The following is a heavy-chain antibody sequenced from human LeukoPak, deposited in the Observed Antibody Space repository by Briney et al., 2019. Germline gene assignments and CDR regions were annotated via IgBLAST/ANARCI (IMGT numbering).Heavy chain of an antibody. CDR1: GYTFTSYG. CDR2: ISAYNGNT. CDR3: ARRSMVRGLGYYGMDV. Sequence: GASVKVSCKASGYTFTSYGISWVRQAPGQGLEWMGWISAYNGNTNYAQKPQGRVTMTTDTSTSTAYMELRSLRSDDTAVYYCARRSMVRGLGYYGMDVWGKGTTVTVSS. D-gene: IGHD3-10*01. V-gene: IGHV1-18*04. J-gene: IGHJ6*04.